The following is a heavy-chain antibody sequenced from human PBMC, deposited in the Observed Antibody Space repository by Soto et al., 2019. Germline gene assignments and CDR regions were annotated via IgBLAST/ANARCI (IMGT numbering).Heavy chain of an antibody. CDR1: GGSFSGYY. CDR2: INHSGST. CDR3: ACGNSSSWYYIYYGTQV. V-gene: IGHV4-34*01. J-gene: IGHJ6*02. Sequence: PSETLSLTCAVYGGSFSGYYWSWIRQPPGKGQEWIGEINHSGSTNYNPSLKSRVTISVDTSKNQFSLKLSSVTAADTAVYYCACGNSSSWYYIYYGTQVWGQATTVKVS. D-gene: IGHD6-13*01.